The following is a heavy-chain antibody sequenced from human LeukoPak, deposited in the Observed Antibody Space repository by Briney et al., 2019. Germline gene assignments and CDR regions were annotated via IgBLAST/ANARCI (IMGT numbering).Heavy chain of an antibody. D-gene: IGHD3-10*01. J-gene: IGHJ3*02. Sequence: GGSLRLSCAASGSTFRNYGMHWVRQAPGKGLEWVAVISYDGSNKYYGDSVKGRFTISRDNSKNTLFLQMNSLRAEDTAVYYCAKDGFQRFGGKVAFDIWGQGTMVTVSS. CDR3: AKDGFQRFGGKVAFDI. CDR1: GSTFRNYG. V-gene: IGHV3-30*18. CDR2: ISYDGSNK.